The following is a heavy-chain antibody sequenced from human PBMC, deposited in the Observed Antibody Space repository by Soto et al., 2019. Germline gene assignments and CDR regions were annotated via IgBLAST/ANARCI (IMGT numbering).Heavy chain of an antibody. D-gene: IGHD3-16*02. CDR1: GFTFSSYW. Sequence: GGSLRLSCAASGFTFSSYWMSWVRQAPGKGLEWVANIKQDGSEKYYVDSVKGRFTISRDNAKNSLYLQMNSLRAEDTAVYYCARLGADMITFGGVIPFDYWGQGTLVTVSS. V-gene: IGHV3-7*01. CDR2: IKQDGSEK. J-gene: IGHJ4*02. CDR3: ARLGADMITFGGVIPFDY.